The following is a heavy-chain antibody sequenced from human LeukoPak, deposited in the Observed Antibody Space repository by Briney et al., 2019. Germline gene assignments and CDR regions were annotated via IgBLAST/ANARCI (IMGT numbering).Heavy chain of an antibody. CDR2: IYTSGST. D-gene: IGHD6-6*01. CDR1: GGSISSGSYY. V-gene: IGHV4-61*02. CDR3: ARGESSSSPLYYYYYYMDV. Sequence: SETLSLTCTVSGGSISSGSYYWSWIRQPAGNGLEWIGRIYTSGSTNYNPSLKSRVTISVDTSKNQFSLKLSSVTAADTAMYYCARGESSSSPLYYYYYYMDVWGKGTTVTVSS. J-gene: IGHJ6*03.